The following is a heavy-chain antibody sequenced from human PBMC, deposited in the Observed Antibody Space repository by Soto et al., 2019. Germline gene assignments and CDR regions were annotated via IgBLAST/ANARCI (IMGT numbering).Heavy chain of an antibody. CDR3: ARVLDGYLDY. V-gene: IGHV4-31*03. J-gene: IGHJ4*02. Sequence: PSETLSLTCTVSGGSISSESYYWSWIRQHPGKGLEWIGYIYYSGSTHYNPSLRSRLTISVDTSKNQFSLRLSSVTAADTAVYFCARVLDGYLDYWGQGTLVTVS. CDR1: GGSISSESYY. D-gene: IGHD3-10*01. CDR2: IYYSGST.